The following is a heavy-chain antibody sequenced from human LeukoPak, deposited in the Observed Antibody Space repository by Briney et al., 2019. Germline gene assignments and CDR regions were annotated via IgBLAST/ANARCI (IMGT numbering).Heavy chain of an antibody. V-gene: IGHV3-74*01. J-gene: IGHJ4*02. D-gene: IGHD6-25*01. CDR2: INTDGSSI. CDR1: GFTFSSYW. CDR3: ARSRRFRDSGMDY. Sequence: GGSLRLSCAASGFTFSSYWMHWVRQAPGKGLVWVSRINTDGSSISYADSVKGRFTISRDNSKNTLYLQMNSLRAEDTAVYYCARSRRFRDSGMDYWGQGTLVTVSS.